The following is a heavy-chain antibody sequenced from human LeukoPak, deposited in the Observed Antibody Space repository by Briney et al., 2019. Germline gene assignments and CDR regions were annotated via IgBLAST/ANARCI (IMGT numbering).Heavy chain of an antibody. CDR3: ARDRPHYDSSGYTYWYFDL. CDR2: IYTSGST. Sequence: SETLSLTCTVSGGSISSYYWSWIRQPAGEGLEWIGRIYTSGSTNQNPSLKSRVTMSVDTSKNQFSLKLSSVTAADTAVYYCARDRPHYDSSGYTYWYFDLWGRGTLVTVSS. V-gene: IGHV4-4*07. CDR1: GGSISSYY. J-gene: IGHJ2*01. D-gene: IGHD3-22*01.